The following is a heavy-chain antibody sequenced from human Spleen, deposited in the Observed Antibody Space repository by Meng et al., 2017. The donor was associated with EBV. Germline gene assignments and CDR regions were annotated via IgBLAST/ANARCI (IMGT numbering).Heavy chain of an antibody. CDR1: GYTFSSYG. D-gene: IGHD3-10*01. CDR2: LIPMSDAP. CDR3: ASESGRGFTPDY. V-gene: IGHV1-69*13. J-gene: IGHJ4*02. Sequence: QVQLVQSGVEVKKPGASVMFSCKAFGYTFSSYGISWVRQAPGQGLEWMGGLIPMSDAPHYAQKFQGRVTITADESTSTHYMDLSGLRSDDTALYYCASESGRGFTPDYWGQGTLVTVSS.